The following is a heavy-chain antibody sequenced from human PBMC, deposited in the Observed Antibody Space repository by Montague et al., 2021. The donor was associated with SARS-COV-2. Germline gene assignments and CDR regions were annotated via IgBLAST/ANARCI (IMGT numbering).Heavy chain of an antibody. Sequence: CAISGDSVWSNTAAWNWIRQSPSGGLEWLGMTHYRSKWTSDYATXVEGRISIDPDTSKNQFFLHLRSVTPEDTGVYYCVRDTGSAQAGFDAWGQGTLVTVSS. D-gene: IGHD4-17*01. CDR3: VRDTGSAQAGFDA. CDR1: GDSVWSNTAA. CDR2: THYRSKWTS. V-gene: IGHV6-1*01. J-gene: IGHJ4*02.